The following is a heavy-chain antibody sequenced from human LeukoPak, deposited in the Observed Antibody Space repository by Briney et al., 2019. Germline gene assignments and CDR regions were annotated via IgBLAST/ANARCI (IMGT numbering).Heavy chain of an antibody. J-gene: IGHJ4*02. CDR2: INHSGST. CDR3: ARGRGPYYYGSGSRAPFFGY. V-gene: IGHV4-34*01. CDR1: GGSFSGYY. D-gene: IGHD3-10*01. Sequence: SETLSLTCAVYGGSFSGYYWSWIRQPPGKGLEWIGEINHSGSTNYNPSLKSRVTISVDTSKNQFSLKLSSVTAADTAVYYCARGRGPYYYGSGSRAPFFGYWGQGTLVTVSS.